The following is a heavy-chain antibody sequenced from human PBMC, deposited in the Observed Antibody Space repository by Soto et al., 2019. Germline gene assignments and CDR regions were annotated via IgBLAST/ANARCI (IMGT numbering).Heavy chain of an antibody. J-gene: IGHJ4*02. CDR1: GGTFSSYT. V-gene: IGHV1-69*08. CDR2: IIPIRGRA. Sequence: QVQLVQSGAEVKKPGSSVKVSCKASGGTFSSYTISWVRQAPGQGLEWMGRIIPIRGRANYAQKFQGRVTITADKSTSTAYMELSSLRSEDTAVYYCAREGQLVPRFDYWGQGTLVTVSS. CDR3: AREGQLVPRFDY. D-gene: IGHD6-6*01.